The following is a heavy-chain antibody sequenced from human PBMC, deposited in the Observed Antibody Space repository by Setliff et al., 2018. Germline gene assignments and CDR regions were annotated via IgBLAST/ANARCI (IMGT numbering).Heavy chain of an antibody. CDR3: ARSFSRREKFLLDY. Sequence: SETLSLTCVVSGYSISSAYYWGWIRQPPGKGLEWIGEIIHSGSTNYNPSLKSRVTISMDTSKNQFSLKVSSVTAADTAVYYCARSFSRREKFLLDYWGQGALVTVSS. V-gene: IGHV4-38-2*01. J-gene: IGHJ4*02. CDR2: IIHSGST. CDR1: GYSISSAYY.